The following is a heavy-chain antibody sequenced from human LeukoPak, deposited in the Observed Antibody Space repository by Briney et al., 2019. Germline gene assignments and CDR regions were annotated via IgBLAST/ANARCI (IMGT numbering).Heavy chain of an antibody. CDR1: GFTFSSYG. D-gene: IGHD3-16*01. J-gene: IGHJ5*02. CDR3: ARDWGSSGWYNWFDP. CDR2: ISYDGSNK. Sequence: GGSLRLSCAASGFTFSSYGMHWVRQAPGKGLEWVAVISYDGSNKYYADSVKGRFTISRDNSKNTLYLQMNGLRVEDTAVYYCARDWGSSGWYNWFDPWGQGTLVIVSS. V-gene: IGHV3-30*03.